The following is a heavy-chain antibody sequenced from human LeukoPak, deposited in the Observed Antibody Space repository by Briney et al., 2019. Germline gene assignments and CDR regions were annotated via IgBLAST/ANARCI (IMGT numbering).Heavy chain of an antibody. J-gene: IGHJ1*01. D-gene: IGHD3-16*01. V-gene: IGHV3-23*01. CDR1: GFSFRSHG. CDR3: AKDDDWGRFNH. CDR2: ISPRGDIT. Sequence: GGLRLSCAASGFSFRSHGMNWVRQAPGKGLEWVSGISPRGDITYYKDSVRGRFTISRDNFKNTVSLQLNSLRAEDTAMYYCAKDDDWGRFNHWGQGTLVTVSS.